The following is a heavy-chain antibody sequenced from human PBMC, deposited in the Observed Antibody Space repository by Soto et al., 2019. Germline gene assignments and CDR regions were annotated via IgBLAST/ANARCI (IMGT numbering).Heavy chain of an antibody. J-gene: IGHJ5*02. D-gene: IGHD2-8*01. CDR2: INHSGST. Sequence: SETLSLTCAVYGGSFSGYYWSWIRQPPGKGLEWIGEINHSGSTNYNPSLKSRVTISVDTSKNQFSLKLSSVTAADRAVYYCARKSVSNVLMGTGRKYNWFDPWGQGTLVTVSS. CDR3: ARKSVSNVLMGTGRKYNWFDP. V-gene: IGHV4-34*01. CDR1: GGSFSGYY.